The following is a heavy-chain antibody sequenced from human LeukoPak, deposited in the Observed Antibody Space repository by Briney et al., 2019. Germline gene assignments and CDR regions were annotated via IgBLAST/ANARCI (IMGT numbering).Heavy chain of an antibody. Sequence: GGSLRLSCAASGFTFSSYGMHWVRQAPGKGLEWVAVISYDGSNKYYADSVKGRFTISRDNSKNTLYLQMNSLRAEDMAVYYCATEPGIAAAVDYWGQGTLVTVSS. CDR2: ISYDGSNK. J-gene: IGHJ4*02. CDR1: GFTFSSYG. V-gene: IGHV3-30*03. D-gene: IGHD6-13*01. CDR3: ATEPGIAAAVDY.